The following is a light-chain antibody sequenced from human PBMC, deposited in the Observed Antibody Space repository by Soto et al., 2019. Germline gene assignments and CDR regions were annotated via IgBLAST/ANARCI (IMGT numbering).Light chain of an antibody. V-gene: IGKV3-20*01. CDR2: GAS. CDR3: QQYGSSSWT. CDR1: QSISTTY. J-gene: IGKJ1*01. Sequence: EIVLTQSPGTLSLSPGEGATLSCRASQSISTTYLAWYQQKPGQAPRLLIYGASSRATGIPDRFSGSGSETDFTLTSSRLEPEDFEVYYCQQYGSSSWTFGQGTKVEIK.